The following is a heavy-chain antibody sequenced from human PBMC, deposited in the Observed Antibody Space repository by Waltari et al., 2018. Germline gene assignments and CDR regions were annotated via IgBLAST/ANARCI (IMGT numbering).Heavy chain of an antibody. V-gene: IGHV1-2*02. J-gene: IGHJ4*02. Sequence: QVQLVQSGAEVKKPGASVKVSCKASGYTFTGSYMHWVSQAPGQGLEWMGWINPNSGGTNYAQKFQGRVTMTRDTSISTAYMELSRLRSDDTAVYYCARERAAAGTTYSYWGQGTLVTVSS. CDR3: ARERAAAGTTYSY. CDR1: GYTFTGSY. CDR2: INPNSGGT. D-gene: IGHD6-13*01.